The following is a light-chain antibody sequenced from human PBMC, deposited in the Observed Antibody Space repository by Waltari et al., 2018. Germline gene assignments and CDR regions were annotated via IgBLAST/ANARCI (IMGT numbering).Light chain of an antibody. J-gene: IGKJ4*02. CDR1: QSVSLSY. CDR2: ATF. V-gene: IGKV3-20*01. Sequence: EFVLTQSPGTLSLSPAETATLSCRASQSVSLSYLGWYQQKPGQVPRPLIYATFTRATGIPDRFSGSGSGTDFTRTISRLEPEDFAVYYCQQLGWFGGGTKVEIK. CDR3: QQLGW.